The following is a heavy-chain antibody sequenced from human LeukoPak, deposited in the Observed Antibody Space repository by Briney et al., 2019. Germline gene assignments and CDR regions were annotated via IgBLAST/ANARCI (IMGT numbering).Heavy chain of an antibody. J-gene: IGHJ4*02. CDR2: MYSGGLT. CDR1: GFTISDNY. V-gene: IGHV3-53*01. D-gene: IGHD1-26*01. Sequence: GGSLRLSCTASGFTISDNYMSWVRQAPGKGLEWVSVMYSGGLTYYLDSVKGRFSTSRDNAKNTLFLKMNSLRVEDTAVYYCARELGSTRSFDYWGQGTLVTVSS. CDR3: ARELGSTRSFDY.